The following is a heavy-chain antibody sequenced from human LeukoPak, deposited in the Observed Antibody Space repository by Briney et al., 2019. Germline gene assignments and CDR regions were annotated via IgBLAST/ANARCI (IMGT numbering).Heavy chain of an antibody. V-gene: IGHV3-30*03. D-gene: IGHD4-23*01. CDR2: ISYDGSNK. J-gene: IGHJ4*02. Sequence: PGGTLRLSCAASGFTFSNHGMNWVRQAPGKGLEWVAVISYDGSNKYYADSVRGRFTISRDNSKNTLYLQMNSLRAEDTAVYYCARRAGGYSHPYDYWGQGTLVTVSS. CDR3: ARRAGGYSHPYDY. CDR1: GFTFSNHG.